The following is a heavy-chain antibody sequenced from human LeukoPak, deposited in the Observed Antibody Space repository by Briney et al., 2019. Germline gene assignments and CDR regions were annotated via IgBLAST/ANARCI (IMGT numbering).Heavy chain of an antibody. Sequence: PSETLSLTCAVYGGSFSGYYWTWIRQPPGKGLEWIGEINHTGSTNYNPSLKSRVTISVDTSKNQFSLKLSSVTAADTAVYYCARGRENYDFWSGLNWFDPWGQGTLVTVSS. CDR1: GGSFSGYY. D-gene: IGHD3-3*01. V-gene: IGHV4-34*01. CDR3: ARGRENYDFWSGLNWFDP. CDR2: INHTGST. J-gene: IGHJ5*02.